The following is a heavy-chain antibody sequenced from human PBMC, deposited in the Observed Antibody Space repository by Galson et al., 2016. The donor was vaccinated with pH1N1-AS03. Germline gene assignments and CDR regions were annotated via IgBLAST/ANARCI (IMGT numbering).Heavy chain of an antibody. CDR3: ARAGTLLHYFDY. V-gene: IGHV3-21*04. CDR2: ISISGSYV. Sequence: SLRLSCAASRFTFSSYSMNWVRQAPGKGLEWVSSISISGSYVYYADSVKGRFTISRDNAKNSLYLHMNSLRSEDTAVYYCARAGTLLHYFDYWGQGTLVTVSS. J-gene: IGHJ4*02. D-gene: IGHD2/OR15-2a*01. CDR1: RFTFSSYS.